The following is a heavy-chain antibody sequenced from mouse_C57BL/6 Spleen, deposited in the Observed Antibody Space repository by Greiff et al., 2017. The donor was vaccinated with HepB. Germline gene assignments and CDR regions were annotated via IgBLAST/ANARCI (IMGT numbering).Heavy chain of an antibody. CDR3: ARQGYGNPFAY. CDR1: GFTFSDYG. Sequence: EVHLVESGGGLVKPGGSLKLSCAASGFTFSDYGMHWVRQAPEKGLEWVAYISSGSSTIYYADTVKGRFTISRDNAKNTLFLQMTSLRSEDTAMYYCARQGYGNPFAYWGQGTLVTVSA. D-gene: IGHD2-1*01. J-gene: IGHJ3*01. V-gene: IGHV5-17*01. CDR2: ISSGSSTI.